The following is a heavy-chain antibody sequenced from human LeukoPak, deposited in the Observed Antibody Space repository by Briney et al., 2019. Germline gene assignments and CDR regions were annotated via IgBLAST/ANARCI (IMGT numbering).Heavy chain of an antibody. CDR1: GYTFTSYG. V-gene: IGHV1-18*01. Sequence: ASVKVSCKASGYTFTSYGISWVRQAPGQGLEWRGWISAYNGNTNYAQKLQGRVTMTTDTSTSTAYMELRSLRSDDTAVYYCARDQGPVDTAMVTSDYWGQGTLVTVSS. CDR2: ISAYNGNT. J-gene: IGHJ4*02. CDR3: ARDQGPVDTAMVTSDY. D-gene: IGHD5-18*01.